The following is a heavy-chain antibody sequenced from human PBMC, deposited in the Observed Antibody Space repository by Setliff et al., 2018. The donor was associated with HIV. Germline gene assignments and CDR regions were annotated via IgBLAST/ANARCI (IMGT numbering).Heavy chain of an antibody. Sequence: GASVKVSCKTSGGTLSNYVIPWVRQAPGQGLEWMGMIIPMYNIPAYAQKFQGRVTFTADESTSTAYMELSSLSSEDTAVYYCARDQTGVAAAAFGGGSAWSDEGFDIWGQGTMVTVSS. D-gene: IGHD6-13*01. CDR3: ARDQTGVAAAAFGGGSAWSDEGFDI. CDR2: IIPMYNIP. CDR1: GGTLSNYV. J-gene: IGHJ3*02. V-gene: IGHV1-69*13.